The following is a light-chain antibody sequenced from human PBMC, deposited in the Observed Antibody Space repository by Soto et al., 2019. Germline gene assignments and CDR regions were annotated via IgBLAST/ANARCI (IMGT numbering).Light chain of an antibody. J-gene: IGLJ1*01. CDR3: GTWDDSLNVGV. CDR1: ISDIEDNF. Sequence: QSVLTQPPSVSAAPGQKVTISCSGSISDIEDNFVSWYQQLPGTAPKLLIYDNNKRPSGIPDRFSASKSGTSATLGITGLQTGDEADYYCGTWDDSLNVGVFGTGTKLTVL. CDR2: DNN. V-gene: IGLV1-51*01.